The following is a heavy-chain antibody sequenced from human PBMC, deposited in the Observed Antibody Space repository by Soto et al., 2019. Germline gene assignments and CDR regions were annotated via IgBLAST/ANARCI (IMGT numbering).Heavy chain of an antibody. V-gene: IGHV4-59*01. CDR2: MYNTGST. CDR1: GGSISGYY. D-gene: IGHD3-10*01. CDR3: AKPMVRGVIGPFHY. J-gene: IGHJ4*02. Sequence: SETLSLTCTVSGGSISGYYWSWIRQPPGKGLEWIGYMYNTGSTVYNPSFKSRVTISVDTSKNQFSLKLNSVTAADTAVYYCAKPMVRGVIGPFHYWGQGTLVTSPQ.